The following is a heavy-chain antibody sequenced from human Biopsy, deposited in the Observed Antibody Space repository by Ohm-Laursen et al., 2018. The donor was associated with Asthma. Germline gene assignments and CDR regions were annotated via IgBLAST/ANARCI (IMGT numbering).Heavy chain of an antibody. V-gene: IGHV1-24*01. Sequence: ASVKVSCKISGYSLTDLSMHWVRQAPGQGLEWMGGHDHEEGGTVNARRLQGRVTMTEDTSTDTAYMDLSSLSSDDTAVYYCASDFPKDYVRYNFQFWGQGTLVTASS. J-gene: IGHJ4*02. CDR3: ASDFPKDYVRYNFQF. CDR2: HDHEEGGT. D-gene: IGHD4-17*01. CDR1: GYSLTDLS.